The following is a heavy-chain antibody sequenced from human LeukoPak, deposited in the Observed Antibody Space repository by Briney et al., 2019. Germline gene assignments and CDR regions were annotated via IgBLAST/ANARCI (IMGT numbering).Heavy chain of an antibody. CDR1: GYTLTELS. V-gene: IGHV1-24*01. Sequence: GASVKVSCKVSGYTLTELSMHWVRQAPGKGLGWMGGFDPEDGETIYAQKFQGRVTMTEDTSTDTAYMELSSLRSGDTAVYYCATSFLLWFENWGQGTLVTVSS. J-gene: IGHJ5*02. CDR2: FDPEDGET. CDR3: ATSFLLWFEN. D-gene: IGHD3-22*01.